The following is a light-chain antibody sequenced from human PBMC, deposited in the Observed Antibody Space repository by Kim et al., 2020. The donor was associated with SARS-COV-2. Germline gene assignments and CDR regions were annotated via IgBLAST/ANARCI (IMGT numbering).Light chain of an antibody. CDR2: WAS. CDR1: QSVLYSSNNKNN. V-gene: IGKV4-1*01. J-gene: IGKJ4*01. Sequence: DIVMTQSPDSLAVSLGERATINCKSSQSVLYSSNNKNNLAWHQQKPGQPPKLLIYWASTRESGVPDRFSGSGSGTDFTLTISSLQAEDVAVYYCQQYYSSPLTFGGGTKVDIK. CDR3: QQYYSSPLT.